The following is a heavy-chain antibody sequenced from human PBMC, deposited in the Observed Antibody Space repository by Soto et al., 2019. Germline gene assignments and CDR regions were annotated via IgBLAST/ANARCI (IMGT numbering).Heavy chain of an antibody. CDR3: ATERIAARHPLYCYCGMDV. Sequence: EVQLVESGGGLVQPGRSLRLSCAASGFTFDDYAMHWVRQAPGKGLEWVSGISWNRGSIGYADSVKGRFTISRDNAKNSLYLQMSSVRAEDTGLYYCATERIAARHPLYCYCGMDVWGQGTTVTVSS. J-gene: IGHJ6*02. CDR1: GFTFDDYA. D-gene: IGHD6-6*01. CDR2: ISWNRGSI. V-gene: IGHV3-9*01.